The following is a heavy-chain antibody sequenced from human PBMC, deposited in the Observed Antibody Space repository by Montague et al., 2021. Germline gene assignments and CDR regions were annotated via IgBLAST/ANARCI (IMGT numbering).Heavy chain of an antibody. V-gene: IGHV2-70*01. CDR2: IEWDDEK. Sequence: PALVKPTQTLTLTCNLSGFSLSSIGTGVSWIRQPPGKALEWLALIEWDDEKYYTKSLEARLTISRDTSQNQVVLRMTDLDPVDTATYYCARNNKELGSENGRCWNFDYWGQGILVTVSS. CDR3: ARNNKELGSENGRCWNFDY. J-gene: IGHJ4*02. CDR1: GFSLSSIGTG. D-gene: IGHD3-16*01.